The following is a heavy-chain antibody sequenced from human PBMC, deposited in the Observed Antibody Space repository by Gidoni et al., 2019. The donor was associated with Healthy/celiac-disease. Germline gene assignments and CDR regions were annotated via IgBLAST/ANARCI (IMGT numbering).Heavy chain of an antibody. V-gene: IGHV3-23*01. J-gene: IGHJ4*02. CDR3: AKDPLTSASAIIDY. CDR1: GFTLSSYA. Sequence: EVQLLESAGGLVQPGGSLRLSCAASGFTLSSYAMRWVRQAPGKGLEWVSAISGSGGSTYYADSVKGRFTISRDNSKNTLYLQMNSLRAEDTAVYYCAKDPLTSASAIIDYWGQGTLVTVSS. CDR2: ISGSGGST.